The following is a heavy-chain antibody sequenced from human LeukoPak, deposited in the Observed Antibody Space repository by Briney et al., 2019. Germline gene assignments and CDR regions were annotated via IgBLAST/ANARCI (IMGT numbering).Heavy chain of an antibody. Sequence: GGSLRLSCAVSGFTFSGFWMSWSRQALGKGLEWVASINSDGSEGYYADVVKGRFTISRDNVKNSLYLQINSLRAEDTAVYYCARSSYSSSSSVWGQGTMVTVSS. CDR2: INSDGSEG. V-gene: IGHV3-7*03. CDR1: GFTFSGFW. CDR3: ARSSYSSSSSV. D-gene: IGHD6-6*01. J-gene: IGHJ3*01.